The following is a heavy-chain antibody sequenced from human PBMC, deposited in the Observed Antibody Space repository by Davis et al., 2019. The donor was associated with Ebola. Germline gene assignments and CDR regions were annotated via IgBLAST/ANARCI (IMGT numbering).Heavy chain of an antibody. V-gene: IGHV3-30-3*01. D-gene: IGHD3-3*01. CDR1: GFTFSSYA. CDR2: ISYDGSNK. Sequence: PGGSLRLSCAASGFTFSSYAMHWVRQAPGKGLEWVAVISYDGSNKYYADSVKGRFTISRDNSKNTLYLQMNSLRAEDTAVYYCAREVGNTYYDFWSGSHAFDIWGQGTMVTVSS. CDR3: AREVGNTYYDFWSGSHAFDI. J-gene: IGHJ3*02.